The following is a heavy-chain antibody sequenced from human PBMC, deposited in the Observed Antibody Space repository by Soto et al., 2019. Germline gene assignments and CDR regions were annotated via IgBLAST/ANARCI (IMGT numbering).Heavy chain of an antibody. CDR3: ARLPGVRGVFDGFNV. J-gene: IGHJ3*01. Sequence: ESLTISGKGSGYSFAGYWIGWVRQMPGKGLDWMGVIYPGDSDTRYSPSFHGQVTISADKSISTAYLRWSSLKASDTAMYFCARLPGVRGVFDGFNVWGQGTMVTVSS. CDR2: IYPGDSDT. V-gene: IGHV5-51*01. D-gene: IGHD3-10*01. CDR1: GYSFAGYW.